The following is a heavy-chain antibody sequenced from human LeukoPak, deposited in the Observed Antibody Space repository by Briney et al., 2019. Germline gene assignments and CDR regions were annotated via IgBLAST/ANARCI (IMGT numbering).Heavy chain of an antibody. J-gene: IGHJ2*01. V-gene: IGHV3-23*01. D-gene: IGHD6-13*01. CDR3: AKAANEKTANVTAARSYWYFDL. CDR2: IHYSGRAT. Sequence: AGGFLRLSCAASGFIFKDYAMKWVRQAPGKGLEWVSSIHYSGRATYYADSVKGRFTIFRDNSKNTLYLQMNSLRAEDSAVYYCAKAANEKTANVTAARSYWYFDLWGRGTLITVSS. CDR1: GFIFKDYA.